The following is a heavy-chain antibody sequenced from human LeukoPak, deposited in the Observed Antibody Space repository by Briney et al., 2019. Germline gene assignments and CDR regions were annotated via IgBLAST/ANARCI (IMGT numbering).Heavy chain of an antibody. J-gene: IGHJ4*02. CDR3: AKDGSYYFDY. Sequence: QPGGSLRLSCAASGFTFSTYNMNWVRQARGKGLEWVSAVGGTDGRTYYAAFVKGRFTISRDNSKNTLYLQMNSLRAEDTAIYYCAKDGSYYFDYWGQGTLVTVSS. CDR1: GFTFSTYN. CDR2: VGGTDGRT. V-gene: IGHV3-23*01.